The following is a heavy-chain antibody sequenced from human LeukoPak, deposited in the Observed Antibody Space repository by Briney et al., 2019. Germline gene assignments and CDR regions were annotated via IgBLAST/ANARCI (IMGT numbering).Heavy chain of an antibody. CDR3: ARGGYYFDY. Sequence: SETLSLTCTVSGGSISSYYWSWIRQPPGKGLEWIGYIYYSGSTNYNPSLKSRVTISVDTSKNQFSLKLSSVTAADTAVYYCARGGYYFDYWGQGTLVTVSS. V-gene: IGHV4-59*01. CDR2: IYYSGST. J-gene: IGHJ4*02. CDR1: GGSISSYY.